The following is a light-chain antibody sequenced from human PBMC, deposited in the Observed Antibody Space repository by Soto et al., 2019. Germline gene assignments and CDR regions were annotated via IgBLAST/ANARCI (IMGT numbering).Light chain of an antibody. J-gene: IGKJ4*01. V-gene: IGKV3-20*01. CDR2: GAS. Sequence: EIVLTQSPGTLSLSPGDRATLSCEASQSVNNNYLAWYQHTPGQAPRLLIYGASSSATGIPDRFSGSGSGTDFTLTIRRLEPEDLAVYYCQRYDTSLPYSFGGGTKVEIK. CDR1: QSVNNNY. CDR3: QRYDTSLPYS.